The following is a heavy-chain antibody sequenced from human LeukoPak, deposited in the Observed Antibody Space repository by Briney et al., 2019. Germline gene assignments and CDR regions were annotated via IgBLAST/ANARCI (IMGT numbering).Heavy chain of an antibody. V-gene: IGHV1-18*01. D-gene: IGHD6-19*01. CDR2: ISAYNGDT. CDR1: GYTFTRYG. Sequence: GASVTVSCKASGYTFTRYGISWVRQAPGQGLEWMGWISAYNGDTNYAQKLQGRVTMTTHTSTSTAYMELKSLGSDDTAVYYCAREAVAGELDYWGEGTLVTVSS. J-gene: IGHJ4*02. CDR3: AREAVAGELDY.